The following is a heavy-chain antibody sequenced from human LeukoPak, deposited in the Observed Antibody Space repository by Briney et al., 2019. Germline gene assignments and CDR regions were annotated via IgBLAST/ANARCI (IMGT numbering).Heavy chain of an antibody. CDR1: GGSISSSSYY. V-gene: IGHV4-39*01. CDR2: IYYSGST. CDR3: ARFSSSSSYFDY. Sequence: PSETLSLTCTVSGGSISSSSYYWGWIRQPPGKGLEWIGSIYYSGSTYYNPSLKSRVTISVDTSKNQFSLKLSSVTAADTAVYNCARFSSSSSYFDYWGQGTLVTVSS. D-gene: IGHD6-13*01. J-gene: IGHJ4*02.